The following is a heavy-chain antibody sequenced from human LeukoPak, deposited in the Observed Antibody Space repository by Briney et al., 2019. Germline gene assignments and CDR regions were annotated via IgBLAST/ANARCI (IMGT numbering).Heavy chain of an antibody. CDR2: IFYSGTT. V-gene: IGHV4-39*07. J-gene: IGHJ3*02. Sequence: SETLSLTCSVSRGAISSSNYYWGWIRQPPGKGLEWIGNIFYSGTTYYHPSLPSLNSRVSILVDTSKKQFSLKLRSVTAADTAVYYCASLRKRGGAFDIWGQGTMVSVSS. CDR3: ASLRKRGGAFDI. CDR1: RGAISSSNYY.